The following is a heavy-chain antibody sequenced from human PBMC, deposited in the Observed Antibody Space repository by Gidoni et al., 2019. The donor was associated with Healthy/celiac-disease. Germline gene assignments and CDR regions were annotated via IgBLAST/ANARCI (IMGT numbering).Heavy chain of an antibody. CDR1: GFTFSSYS. CDR3: EAYCGGDCYSDFDY. J-gene: IGHJ4*02. D-gene: IGHD2-21*02. V-gene: IGHV3-21*01. CDR2: ISSSSSYI. Sequence: EVQLVESGGGLVKPGGSLRLSCAASGFTFSSYSMNWVRQAPGKGLEWVSSISSSSSYIYYADSVKGRFTISRDNAKNSLYLQMNSLRAEDTAVYYCEAYCGGDCYSDFDYWGQGTLVTVSS.